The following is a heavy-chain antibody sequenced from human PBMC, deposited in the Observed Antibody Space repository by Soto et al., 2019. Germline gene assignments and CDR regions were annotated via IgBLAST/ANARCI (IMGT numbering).Heavy chain of an antibody. CDR3: ARDPYHVLMVNAPNLYGMDV. J-gene: IGHJ6*02. CDR1: GYTFTTYD. V-gene: IGHV1-18*01. Sequence: ASVKVSCKASGYTFTTYDISLVRQAPGQGLEWMGRISTYNGNTNYPQSLQGRLTMTTDTSTTTAYMELRNLRSDDTAVYYCARDPYHVLMVNAPNLYGMDVWGQGTTVTVSS. D-gene: IGHD2-8*01. CDR2: ISTYNGNT.